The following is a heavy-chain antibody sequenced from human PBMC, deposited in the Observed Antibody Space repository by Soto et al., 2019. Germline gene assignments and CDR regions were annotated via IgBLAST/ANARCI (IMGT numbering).Heavy chain of an antibody. Sequence: PGGSLRLSCAASGFTFSKYWMSWVRQAPGKGLEWVANIRQDGSEGYYVDSVKGRFTISRDNAQNSLYLQMNSLRAEDTAVYYCARDPWSYFDTSGYYSVNYWGQGT. CDR1: GFTFSKYW. V-gene: IGHV3-7*01. D-gene: IGHD3-22*01. J-gene: IGHJ4*02. CDR2: IRQDGSEG. CDR3: ARDPWSYFDTSGYYSVNY.